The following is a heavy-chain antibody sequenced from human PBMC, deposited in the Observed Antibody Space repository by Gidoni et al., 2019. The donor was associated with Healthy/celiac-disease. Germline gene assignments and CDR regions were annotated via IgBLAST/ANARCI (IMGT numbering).Heavy chain of an antibody. CDR3: ARKNPYYYDSSGYYNNWFDP. CDR1: GFTFSDYY. V-gene: IGHV3-11*01. Sequence: QVQLVESGGGLVKPGGSLRLSCAASGFTFSDYYMSWIRQAPGKGLGWVSYISSSGSTIYYADSVKGRFTISRDNAKNSLYLQMNSLRAEDTAVYYCARKNPYYYDSSGYYNNWFDPWGQGTLVTVSS. J-gene: IGHJ5*02. CDR2: ISSSGSTI. D-gene: IGHD3-22*01.